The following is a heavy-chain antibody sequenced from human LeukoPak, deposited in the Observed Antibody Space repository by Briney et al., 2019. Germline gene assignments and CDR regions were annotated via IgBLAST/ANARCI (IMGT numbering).Heavy chain of an antibody. V-gene: IGHV3-9*01. CDR1: GFTFDDYA. Sequence: GGSLRLSCAASGFTFDDYAMHWVRQAPGKGLEWVSGISWNRGSIGYADSVKGRFTISRDNAKNSLYLQMNSLRAEDTALYYCAKDTGVGVRFLGFDYWGQGTLVTVSS. CDR3: AKDTGVGVRFLGFDY. J-gene: IGHJ4*02. D-gene: IGHD3-3*01. CDR2: ISWNRGSI.